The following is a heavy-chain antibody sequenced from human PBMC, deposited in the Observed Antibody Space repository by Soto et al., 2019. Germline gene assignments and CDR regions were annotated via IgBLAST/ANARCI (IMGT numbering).Heavy chain of an antibody. V-gene: IGHV1-18*01. CDR1: GYTFTSYG. D-gene: IGHD6-19*01. Sequence: QVQLVQSGAEVKKPGASVKVSCKASGYTFTSYGISWVRQAPGQGLEWMGWINAYNGNTNYAQKLQGRVTMTTDTSTSTAYVAPGSLRSADTAAYFCARDPVAGTYWDHWGQGTRVTVSS. J-gene: IGHJ4*02. CDR3: ARDPVAGTYWDH. CDR2: INAYNGNT.